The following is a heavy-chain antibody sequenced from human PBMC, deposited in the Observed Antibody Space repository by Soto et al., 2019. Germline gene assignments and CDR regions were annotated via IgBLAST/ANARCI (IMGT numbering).Heavy chain of an antibody. CDR1: GFTFSSYS. CDR2: ISSSSSYI. J-gene: IGHJ6*02. D-gene: IGHD5-12*01. CDR3: ARDQGGYDFIDYYYGMDV. Sequence: VGSLRLSCAASGFTFSSYSMNWVRQAPGKGLEWVSSISSSSSYIYYADSVKGRFTISRDNAKNSLYLQMNSLRAEDTAVYYCARDQGGYDFIDYYYGMDVWGQGTTVTVSS. V-gene: IGHV3-21*01.